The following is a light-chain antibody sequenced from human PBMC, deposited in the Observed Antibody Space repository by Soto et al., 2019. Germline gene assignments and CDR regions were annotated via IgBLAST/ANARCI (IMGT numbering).Light chain of an antibody. J-gene: IGKJ1*01. V-gene: IGKV1-5*03. Sequence: DIQMTQSPSTLSASVGDRVTITCRASQSISSWLAWYQQKPGKAPKLLIYKASTLKSGVPSRFSGSGSGTEFTLTISSLQPEDFASYYCQQGNIFPWTFGQGTRWIS. CDR2: KAS. CDR1: QSISSW. CDR3: QQGNIFPWT.